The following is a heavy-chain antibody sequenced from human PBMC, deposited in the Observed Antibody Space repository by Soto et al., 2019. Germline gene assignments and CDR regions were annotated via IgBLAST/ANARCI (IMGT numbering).Heavy chain of an antibody. CDR3: ARAAYTYGHFDY. V-gene: IGHV4-4*02. D-gene: IGHD5-18*01. CDR1: GVSISSSNW. Sequence: PSETLSLTCAVSGVSISSSNWWNWVRQPPGKGLEWIGQIYHSGSTNYKPSLQSRVTISVDKSKNQFSMKLSSVTAADTAVYYCARAAYTYGHFDYWGQGTLVTVSS. CDR2: IYHSGST. J-gene: IGHJ4*02.